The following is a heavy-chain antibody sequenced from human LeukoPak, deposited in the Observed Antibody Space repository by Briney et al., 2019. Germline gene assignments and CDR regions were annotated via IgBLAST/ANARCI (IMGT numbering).Heavy chain of an antibody. D-gene: IGHD6-13*01. CDR3: ARWRAADDAFDI. CDR2: IRYDGNRK. J-gene: IGHJ3*02. Sequence: GGSLRLSCVASGLVFSNYGMHWVRQAPGKGLEWVTFIRYDGNRKYFADSVKGRFTISRENAKNSLYLQMNSLRAGDTAVYYCARWRAADDAFDIWGQGTMVTVSS. V-gene: IGHV3-30*02. CDR1: GLVFSNYG.